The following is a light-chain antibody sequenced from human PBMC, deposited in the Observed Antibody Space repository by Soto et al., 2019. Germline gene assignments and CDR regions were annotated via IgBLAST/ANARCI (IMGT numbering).Light chain of an antibody. CDR2: AAS. CDR1: QSISNY. Sequence: DIQMTQSPASLSASVGARVTITCRASQSISNYLNWYQQKPGKAPNLLIYAASSLRSGVPSRFSGSGSGTDFNLTINSLQPEDFATYSCQQFFTTLFTFGPGTNVEIK. J-gene: IGKJ3*01. V-gene: IGKV1-39*01. CDR3: QQFFTTLFT.